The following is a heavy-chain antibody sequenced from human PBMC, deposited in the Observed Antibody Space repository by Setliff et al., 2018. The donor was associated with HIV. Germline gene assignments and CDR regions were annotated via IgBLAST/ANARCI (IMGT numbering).Heavy chain of an antibody. Sequence: SETLSLTCTVSGASISSSSHHWAWIRQPPGKGLEYIGNIYYTGSTHHNPSLKSRVTISIDTSKNQFSLKLSSVTAADTAVYYCARGLVVVTDSDYDTNYYYYYYMDVWGKGTTVTVSS. D-gene: IGHD5-12*01. J-gene: IGHJ6*03. CDR1: GASISSSSHH. CDR3: ARGLVVVTDSDYDTNYYYYYYMDV. V-gene: IGHV4-39*07. CDR2: IYYTGST.